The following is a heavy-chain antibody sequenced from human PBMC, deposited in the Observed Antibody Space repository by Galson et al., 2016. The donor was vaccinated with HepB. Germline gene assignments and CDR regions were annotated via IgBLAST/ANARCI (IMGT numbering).Heavy chain of an antibody. J-gene: IGHJ6*02. CDR1: GFTFSSYA. CDR2: ITGSGGGT. V-gene: IGHV3-23*01. CDR3: ARDPGALYNHLGSDVNQYGMDV. D-gene: IGHD3-3*02. Sequence: SLRLPCAVSGFTFSSYALSWVRQAPGKGLEWVSAITGSGGGTYYADSVKGRFTVSRDNSKNTMFLQMNSLSAEDTAVYYCARDPGALYNHLGSDVNQYGMDVWGQGTTVTVSS.